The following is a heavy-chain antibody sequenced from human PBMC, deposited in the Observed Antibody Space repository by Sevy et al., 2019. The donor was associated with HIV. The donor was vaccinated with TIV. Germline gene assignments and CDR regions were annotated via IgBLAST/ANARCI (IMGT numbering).Heavy chain of an antibody. CDR2: IKSGGGST. CDR1: GFTFTEFV. D-gene: IGHD3-22*01. CDR3: AKDVVGGYYDSSGYSDH. J-gene: IGHJ4*02. V-gene: IGHV3-23*01. Sequence: GGSLRLSCAASGFTFTEFVMSWVRQAPEKGLEWVSSIKSGGGSTYYADSVKGRFTISRDNSQNTLDLQMNSLRAEDTAVYYCAKDVVGGYYDSSGYSDHWGQGTLVTVSS.